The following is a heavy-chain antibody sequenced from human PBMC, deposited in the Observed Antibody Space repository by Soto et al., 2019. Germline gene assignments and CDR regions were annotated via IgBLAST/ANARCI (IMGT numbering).Heavy chain of an antibody. V-gene: IGHV3-74*01. J-gene: IGHJ4*02. CDR2: INSDGSST. Sequence: GGSLRLSCAASGFTFSSYWMHWVRQAPGKGLVWVSRINSDGSSTTYADSVKGRFTISRNNAKNTLYLQMNSLRAEDTAVYYCARRSCGGGDCYHVDYWGQGTLVTVSS. CDR3: ARRSCGGGDCYHVDY. CDR1: GFTFSSYW. D-gene: IGHD2-21*02.